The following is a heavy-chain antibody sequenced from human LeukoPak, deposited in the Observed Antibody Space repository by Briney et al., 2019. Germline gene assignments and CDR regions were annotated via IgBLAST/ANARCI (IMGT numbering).Heavy chain of an antibody. V-gene: IGHV1-69*01. Sequence: SVKVSCKASGGTFSSCAISWVRQAPGQGLEWMGGTIPIFGTTNYAQKFQGRVTITADESTSTAYMDLSSLRSEDTAVYYCALALPDNYYYYGMDVWGQGTTVTVSS. D-gene: IGHD2-15*01. J-gene: IGHJ6*02. CDR3: ALALPDNYYYYGMDV. CDR2: TIPIFGTT. CDR1: GGTFSSCA.